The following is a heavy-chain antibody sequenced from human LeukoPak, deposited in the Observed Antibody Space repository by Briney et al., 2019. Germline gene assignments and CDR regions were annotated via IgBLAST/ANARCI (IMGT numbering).Heavy chain of an antibody. CDR2: MNPNSGNT. D-gene: IGHD2-2*02. CDR3: ARVLRTSCYTPLGY. Sequence: GASVKLSFNASGYTFTSYDINWDRQATGQGLEWMGWMNPNSGNTGYAQKFQGRVTITRNTSISTAYMELSSLRSEDTAVYYCARVLRTSCYTPLGYWGQGTLVTVSS. V-gene: IGHV1-8*03. J-gene: IGHJ4*02. CDR1: GYTFTSYD.